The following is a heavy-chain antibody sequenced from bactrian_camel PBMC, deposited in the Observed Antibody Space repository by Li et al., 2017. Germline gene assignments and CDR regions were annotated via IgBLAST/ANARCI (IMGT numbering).Heavy chain of an antibody. V-gene: IGHV3S53*01. CDR1: GAGYIITD. D-gene: IGHD2*01. J-gene: IGHJ6*01. CDR3: VRDGVDFRVVVTGTTFAY. Sequence: VQLVESGGGSVQAGGSLKLSCVAAGAGYIITDCQMGWYRQAPGNACELVSTISSRKTTYYADFVQGRFTISLDNAKNTVYLQMNSLKPEDTAVYYCVRDGVDFRVVVTGTTFAYWGQGTQVTVS. CDR2: ISSRKTT.